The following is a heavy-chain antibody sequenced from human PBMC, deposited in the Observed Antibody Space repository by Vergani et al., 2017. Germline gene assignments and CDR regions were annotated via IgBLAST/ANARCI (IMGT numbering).Heavy chain of an antibody. V-gene: IGHV3-30*02. J-gene: IGHJ4*02. CDR1: GFTFNNYG. Sequence: QVQLVESGGGVVQPGGSLRLSCEASGFTFNNYGIHWVRQTPGKGLEWVAFIRYDGNNKYYADSVKGRFTISRDDSQNTLYLQMNSLRVEDTAVYYCMNLILSFDFRGQGTLVTVSS. D-gene: IGHD2-15*01. CDR3: MNLILSFDF. CDR2: IRYDGNNK.